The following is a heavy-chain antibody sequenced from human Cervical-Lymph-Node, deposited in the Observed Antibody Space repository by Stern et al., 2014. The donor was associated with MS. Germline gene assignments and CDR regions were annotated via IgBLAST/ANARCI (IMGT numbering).Heavy chain of an antibody. CDR2: IWYDGSNP. V-gene: IGHV3-33*01. D-gene: IGHD6-13*01. Sequence: VQLVESGGGVVQPGRSLRLSCAASGFSFSRYAMHWVRQAPGKGLEWVALIWYDGSNPYYADSVQGRFTISRDNCKNTLYLQMSSLRAEDTAVYYCASAYSSSHYYFDYWGQGTLVTVSS. CDR3: ASAYSSSHYYFDY. J-gene: IGHJ4*02. CDR1: GFSFSRYA.